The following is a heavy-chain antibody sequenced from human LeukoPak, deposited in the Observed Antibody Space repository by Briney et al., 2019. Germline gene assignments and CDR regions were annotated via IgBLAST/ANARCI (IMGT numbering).Heavy chain of an antibody. CDR1: GFIFSDYY. D-gene: IGHD3-10*01. J-gene: IGHJ4*02. CDR2: ISGSGGST. Sequence: PGGSLRLSCAASGFIFSDYYMSSIRQAPGKGLEWVSAISGSGGSTYYADSVKGRFTISRDNSKNTLYLQMNSLRAEDTAVYYCAKARDGYYLDYWGQGTLVTVSS. V-gene: IGHV3-23*01. CDR3: AKARDGYYLDY.